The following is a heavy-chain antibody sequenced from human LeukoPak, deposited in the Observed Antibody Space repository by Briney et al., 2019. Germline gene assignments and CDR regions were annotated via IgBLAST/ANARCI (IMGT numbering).Heavy chain of an antibody. CDR2: IYHSGTT. CDR1: GYSISSGYY. Sequence: PSETLSLTCAVSGYSISSGYYWGWLRQPPGKGPEWIGCIYHSGTTYYNPSLKSRVTISVDTSKNQFSPMISSVTATDTAVYYCARQGGSNSPYYYYYMDVWGKGTTVTVSS. J-gene: IGHJ6*03. CDR3: ARQGGSNSPYYYYYMDV. V-gene: IGHV4-38-2*01. D-gene: IGHD6-13*01.